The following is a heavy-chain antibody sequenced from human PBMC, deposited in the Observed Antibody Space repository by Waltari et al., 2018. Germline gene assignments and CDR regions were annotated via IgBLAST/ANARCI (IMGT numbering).Heavy chain of an antibody. CDR3: ARDYYDSRAKGAFDI. Sequence: QVQLVQSGAEVKKPGASVKVSCKASGYTFTGYYMHWVRQAPGQGLEWMGRINPIFGTANYAQKFQGRVTITADESTSTAYMELSSLRSEDTAVYYCARDYYDSRAKGAFDIWGQGTMVTVSS. D-gene: IGHD3-22*01. CDR2: INPIFGTA. J-gene: IGHJ3*02. V-gene: IGHV1-69*01. CDR1: GYTFTGYY.